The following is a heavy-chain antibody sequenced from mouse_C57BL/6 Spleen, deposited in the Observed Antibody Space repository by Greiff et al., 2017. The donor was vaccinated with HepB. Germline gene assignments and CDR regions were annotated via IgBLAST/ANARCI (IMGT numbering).Heavy chain of an antibody. V-gene: IGHV1-74*01. Sequence: QVQLKQPGAELVKPGASVKVSCKASGYTFTSYWMHWVKQRPGQGLEWIGRIHPSDSDTNYNQKFKGKATLTVDKSSSTAYMQLSSLTSEDSAVYYCAIEDGSSWYFDVWGTGTTVTVSS. CDR2: IHPSDSDT. D-gene: IGHD1-1*01. CDR1: GYTFTSYW. J-gene: IGHJ1*03. CDR3: AIEDGSSWYFDV.